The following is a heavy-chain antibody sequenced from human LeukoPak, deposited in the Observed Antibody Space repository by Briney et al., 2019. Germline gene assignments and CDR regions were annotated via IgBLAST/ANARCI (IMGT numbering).Heavy chain of an antibody. Sequence: VGSLRLSCRASGFTFSAYSMIWVRRAPGKGLECVSSISRNSRHEYYADSVQGRFSSTREDADNSVFLQMNGLKAVDTALYSCVRDVSTATTCYLPHCGQGSLVTVYS. CDR3: VRDVSTATTCYLPH. CDR2: ISRNSRHE. CDR1: GFTFSAYS. V-gene: IGHV3-21*06. J-gene: IGHJ1*01. D-gene: IGHD4-17*01.